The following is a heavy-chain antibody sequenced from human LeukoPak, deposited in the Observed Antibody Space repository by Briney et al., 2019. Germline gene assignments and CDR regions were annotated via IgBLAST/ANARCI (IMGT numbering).Heavy chain of an antibody. J-gene: IGHJ3*02. CDR2: FYASGTT. CDR1: GGSINNFY. V-gene: IGHV4-4*07. D-gene: IGHD3-9*01. Sequence: SETLSLTCIMSGGSINNFYWSWIPQPAGQGPEWIGRFYASGTTYYNPHLYSRAAVSKDMSQKVFSLKLTSVSAADTAVFFCGMSALSGFEIWGPRAIVT. CDR3: GMSALSGFEI.